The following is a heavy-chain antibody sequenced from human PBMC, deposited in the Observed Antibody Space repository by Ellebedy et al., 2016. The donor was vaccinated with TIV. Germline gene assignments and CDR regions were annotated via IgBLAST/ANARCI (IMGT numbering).Heavy chain of an antibody. J-gene: IGHJ6*02. D-gene: IGHD3-10*01. V-gene: IGHV3-66*01. CDR1: GFTVSSNF. Sequence: PGGSLRLSCAASGFTVSSNFMSWVRQAPGKGLEWVSVIYRGGSTYYADSVKDRFTISRDNSKNTLYLHMTSLRAEDTAVYYCARVLDYYGLESLGGLDVWGQGTTVTVSS. CDR3: ARVLDYYGLESLGGLDV. CDR2: IYRGGST.